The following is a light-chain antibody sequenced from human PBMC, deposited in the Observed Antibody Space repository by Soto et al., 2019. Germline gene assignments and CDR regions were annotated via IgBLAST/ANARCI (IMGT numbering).Light chain of an antibody. CDR1: SSDVGSYKY. J-gene: IGLJ2*01. CDR2: EGS. CDR3: CSFAVGSTLV. V-gene: IGLV2-23*01. Sequence: QSALTQPASVSGSPGQSITISCTGTSSDVGSYKYVSWYQHYPGKAPKLIIYEGSKRPSGVSNRFSGSKSGNTASLTISGLQAEDEADYYCCSFAVGSTLVFGGGTKLTVL.